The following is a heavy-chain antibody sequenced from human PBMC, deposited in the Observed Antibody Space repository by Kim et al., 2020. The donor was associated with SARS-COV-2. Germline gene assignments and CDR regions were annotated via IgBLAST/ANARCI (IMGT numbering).Heavy chain of an antibody. Sequence: EWIGYIYYSGSTYYNPSLKSRVTISVDTSKNQFSLKLSSVTAADTAMYYCARAPRRIITIFGVVTHFDYWGQGTLVTVSS. J-gene: IGHJ4*02. V-gene: IGHV4-31*02. D-gene: IGHD3-3*01. CDR2: IYYSGST. CDR3: ARAPRRIITIFGVVTHFDY.